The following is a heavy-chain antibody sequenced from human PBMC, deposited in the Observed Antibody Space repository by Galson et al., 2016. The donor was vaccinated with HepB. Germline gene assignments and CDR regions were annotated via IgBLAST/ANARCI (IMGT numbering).Heavy chain of an antibody. Sequence: SLRLSCAAAGFGFNNYGMHWVRQAPGKGLMWVAGISYDGRSKYYLDSVRGRFTISRDNSKNTLYLQMNNLTFGDTAVYYCAKGMYTSSSSDLHYWGQGTLVTVSS. CDR1: GFGFNNYG. J-gene: IGHJ4*02. CDR3: AKGMYTSSSSDLHY. V-gene: IGHV3-30*18. D-gene: IGHD6-6*01. CDR2: ISYDGRSK.